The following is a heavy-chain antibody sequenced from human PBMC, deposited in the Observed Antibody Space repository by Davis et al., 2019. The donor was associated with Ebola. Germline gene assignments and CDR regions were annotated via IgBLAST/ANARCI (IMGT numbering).Heavy chain of an antibody. CDR1: RNTFTTYY. D-gene: IGHD3-10*01. J-gene: IGHJ4*02. CDR3: ARDPGNYYYGSGSLDY. Sequence: AASVKVSCKASRNTFTTYYMHWVRHAPGQGLEWMGIINPSGGSTTYAQKFQGRVNMTRDTSTSTVYMELSSLRSEDTAVYYCARDPGNYYYGSGSLDYWGQGTLVTVPS. CDR2: INPSGGST. V-gene: IGHV1-46*01.